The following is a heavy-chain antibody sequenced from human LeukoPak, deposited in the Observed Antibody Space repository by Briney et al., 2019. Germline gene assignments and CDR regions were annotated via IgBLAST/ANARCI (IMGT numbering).Heavy chain of an antibody. CDR3: ARDRGTKPPGPPFDY. CDR1: GGTFSSYA. J-gene: IGHJ4*02. D-gene: IGHD1-1*01. CDR2: IIPIFGTA. V-gene: IGHV1-69*05. Sequence: ASVKVSCKASGGTFSSYAISWVRQAPGQGLEGMGRIIPIFGTANYAQKFQGRVTLTTEESTRTAYMKLSSLRSEDTAVYYCARDRGTKPPGPPFDYWGQGTLVTVSS.